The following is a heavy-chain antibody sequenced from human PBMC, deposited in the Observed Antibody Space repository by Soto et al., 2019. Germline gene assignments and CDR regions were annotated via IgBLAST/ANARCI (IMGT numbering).Heavy chain of an antibody. D-gene: IGHD6-19*01. CDR2: ISYDGSNK. CDR3: AKDIAVAGDY. J-gene: IGHJ4*02. V-gene: IGHV3-30*18. Sequence: QVQLVESGGGVVQPGRSLRLSCAASGFTFSSYGMQWVRQAPGKGLEWVAVISYDGSNKYYADSVKGRFTISRDNSKNTLYLQMNSLRAEDTAVYYCAKDIAVAGDYWGQGTLVTVSS. CDR1: GFTFSSYG.